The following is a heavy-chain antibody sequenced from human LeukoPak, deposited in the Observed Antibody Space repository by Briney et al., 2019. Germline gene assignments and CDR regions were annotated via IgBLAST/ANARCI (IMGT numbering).Heavy chain of an antibody. V-gene: IGHV3-43*01. CDR2: AGWAGSTT. CDR3: AKELDTMFFDY. D-gene: IGHD3-10*02. Sequence: GGSLRLSCATSGFNFDRYTIHWARQAPGKGLEWVSLAGWAGSTTFYSDSVRGRFTISRDSGRKSVYLQMNSLTTDDTAFYFCAKELDTMFFDYWGQGALVTVSS. J-gene: IGHJ4*02. CDR1: GFNFDRYT.